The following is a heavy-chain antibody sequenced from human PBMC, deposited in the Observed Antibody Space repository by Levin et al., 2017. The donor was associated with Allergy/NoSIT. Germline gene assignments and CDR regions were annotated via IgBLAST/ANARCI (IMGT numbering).Heavy chain of an antibody. CDR3: ARDIVVVPAAIVSHYYYDGMDV. Sequence: GGSLRLSCAASGFTFSSYWMHWVRQAPGKGLVWVSRINSDGSSTSYADSVKGRFTISRDNAKNTLYLQMNSLRAEDTAVYYCARDIVVVPAAIVSHYYYDGMDVWGQGTTVTVSS. J-gene: IGHJ6*02. CDR2: INSDGSST. CDR1: GFTFSSYW. D-gene: IGHD2-2*01. V-gene: IGHV3-74*01.